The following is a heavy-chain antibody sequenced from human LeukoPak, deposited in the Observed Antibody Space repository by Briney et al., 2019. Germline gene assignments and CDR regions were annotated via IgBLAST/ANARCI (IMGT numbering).Heavy chain of an antibody. D-gene: IGHD3-22*01. J-gene: IGHJ4*02. CDR1: GFTFSSYA. CDR2: ISGSGGST. Sequence: GGSLRLSCAASGFTFSSYAMSWVRQAPGKGLEWVSAISGSGGSTYYADSVKGRFTISRDNSKNTLYLQMNSLRAEDTAVYYCAKDPNYYDSSGYYYSSPEGFDYWGQGTLVTVS. CDR3: AKDPNYYDSSGYYYSSPEGFDY. V-gene: IGHV3-23*01.